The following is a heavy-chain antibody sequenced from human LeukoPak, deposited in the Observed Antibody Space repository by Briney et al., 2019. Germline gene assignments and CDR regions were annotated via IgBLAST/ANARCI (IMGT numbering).Heavy chain of an antibody. CDR2: IYYSGST. J-gene: IGHJ4*02. Sequence: SETLSLTCTVSGGSISSSYWSWIRQPPGKGLEWIGYIYYSGSTNYNPSLKSRVTISVDTSKNQFSLKLSSVTAADTAVYYCARVYYYDPLFDYWGQGTLVTVSS. CDR3: ARVYYYDPLFDY. CDR1: GGSISSSY. D-gene: IGHD3-22*01. V-gene: IGHV4-59*01.